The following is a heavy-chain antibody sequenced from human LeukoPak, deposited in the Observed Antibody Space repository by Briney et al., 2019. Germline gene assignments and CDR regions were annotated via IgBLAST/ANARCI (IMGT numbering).Heavy chain of an antibody. Sequence: VASVKVSCKLSGYTLTELSMHWVRQAPGKGVEWMGGFDPEDGETIYAQKFQGRVTMTEDTSTDTAYMELSSLRSEDTAVYYCATVAVAGTGVYFDYWGQGTLVTVSS. CDR1: GYTLTELS. D-gene: IGHD6-19*01. CDR2: FDPEDGET. J-gene: IGHJ4*02. V-gene: IGHV1-24*01. CDR3: ATVAVAGTGVYFDY.